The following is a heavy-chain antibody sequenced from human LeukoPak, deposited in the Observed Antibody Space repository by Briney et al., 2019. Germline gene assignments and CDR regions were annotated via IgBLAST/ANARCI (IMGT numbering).Heavy chain of an antibody. V-gene: IGHV3-7*03. CDR1: GFTFSDHA. CDR3: AKISYIGSYYMDY. CDR2: IKHDGSEK. D-gene: IGHD1-26*01. Sequence: GGSLRLSCSASGFTFSDHAMSWVRQAPGKGLEWVANIKHDGSEKYYVDSVKGRFTISRDNAKNSLYLQMNSLRAEDTAVYYCAKISYIGSYYMDYWGQGTLVTVSS. J-gene: IGHJ4*02.